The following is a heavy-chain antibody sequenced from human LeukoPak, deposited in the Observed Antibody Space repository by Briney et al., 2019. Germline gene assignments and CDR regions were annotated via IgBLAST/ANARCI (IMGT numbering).Heavy chain of an antibody. CDR3: AKDGRYGDHDWYFDL. CDR1: GFTFSSYG. V-gene: IGHV3-30*18. CDR2: ISYDGSNK. Sequence: GSLRLSCAASGFTFSSYGMHWVRQAPGKGLEWVAVISYDGSNKYYADSVKGRFTISRDNSKNTLYLQMNSLRAEDTAVYYCAKDGRYGDHDWYFDLWGRGTLVTVSS. J-gene: IGHJ2*01. D-gene: IGHD4-17*01.